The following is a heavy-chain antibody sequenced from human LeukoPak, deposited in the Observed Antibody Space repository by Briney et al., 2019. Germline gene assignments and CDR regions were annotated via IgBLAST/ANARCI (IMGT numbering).Heavy chain of an antibody. J-gene: IGHJ4*02. CDR2: IYYSGST. CDR1: GGSISSYY. V-gene: IGHV4-59*01. Sequence: SETLSLTCTVSGGSISSYYWSWIRQPPGKGLEWIGYIYYSGSTNYNPSLKSRVTISADTSKNQFSLKLSSVTAADTAVYYCARGTAVAATARTRVYFDYWGQGTLVTVSS. CDR3: ARGTAVAATARTRVYFDY. D-gene: IGHD6-19*01.